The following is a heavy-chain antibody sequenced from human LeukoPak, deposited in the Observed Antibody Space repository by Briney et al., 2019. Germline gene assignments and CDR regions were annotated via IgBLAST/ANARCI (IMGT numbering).Heavy chain of an antibody. D-gene: IGHD6-13*01. CDR2: ISCSGGST. Sequence: PGGSLRLSCAASGFTFSSYAMSWVRQAPGKGLEWVSAISCSGGSTYYADSVKGRFTISRDNSKNTLYLQMNSLRAEDTAVYYCAKGGQQLVPRRWFDPWGQGTLVTVSS. V-gene: IGHV3-23*01. CDR1: GFTFSSYA. CDR3: AKGGQQLVPRRWFDP. J-gene: IGHJ5*02.